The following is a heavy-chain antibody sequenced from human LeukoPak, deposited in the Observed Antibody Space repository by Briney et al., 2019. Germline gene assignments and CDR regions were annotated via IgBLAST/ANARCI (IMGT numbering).Heavy chain of an antibody. V-gene: IGHV4-4*07. CDR3: ARDNRGYSYSSFDY. Sequence: PSETLSLTCSVSGGSVSSYYWSWIRQPAEKGLEWIGRIYPSGTTHYNPSLKSRVNISVDTSKKQFSLRLSSVTAADTAVYYCARDNRGYSYSSFDYWGQGILVTVSS. CDR2: IYPSGTT. CDR1: GGSVSSYY. J-gene: IGHJ4*02. D-gene: IGHD5-18*01.